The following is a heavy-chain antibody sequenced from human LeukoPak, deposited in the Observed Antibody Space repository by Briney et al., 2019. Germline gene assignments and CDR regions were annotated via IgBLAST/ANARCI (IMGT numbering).Heavy chain of an antibody. CDR3: AKYLTARGPPYALDV. V-gene: IGHV3-23*01. CDR2: ITVSGGTT. D-gene: IGHD1-14*01. J-gene: IGHJ6*02. CDR1: EFAFSSYA. Sequence: GGSLRLSYAASEFAFSSYAMQWVRQAPGKGLEWVSGITVSGGTTYYTDSVKGRFTISRDNSKNTLYLQMNSLRAEDTAVYYCAKYLTARGPPYALDVWGQGTTVTVSS.